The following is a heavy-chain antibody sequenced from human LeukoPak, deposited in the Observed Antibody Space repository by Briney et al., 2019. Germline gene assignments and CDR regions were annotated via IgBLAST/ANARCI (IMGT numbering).Heavy chain of an antibody. CDR2: MNPNSGNT. D-gene: IGHD3-10*01. CDR1: GYTFTSYD. J-gene: IGHJ5*02. CDR3: ARAGITMVRGVITTRRWFDP. Sequence: ASVKVSCKASGYTFTSYDINWVRQATGQGLEWMGWMNPNSGNTGYAQKFQGRVTMTRNTSISTAYMELSSLRSEDTVVYYCARAGITMVRGVITTRRWFDPWGQGTLVTVSS. V-gene: IGHV1-8*01.